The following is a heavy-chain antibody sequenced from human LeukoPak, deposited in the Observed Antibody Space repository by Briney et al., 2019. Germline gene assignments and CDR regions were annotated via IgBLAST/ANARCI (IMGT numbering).Heavy chain of an antibody. J-gene: IGHJ4*02. CDR1: GGTFSSYA. CDR3: AGNLGYSYGPPTDY. V-gene: IGHV1-69*04. Sequence: SVKVSCKASGGTFSSYAISWVRQAPGQGLEWMGRIIPILGIANYAQKFQGRVTITADKSTSTAYMELSSLRSEDTAVYYCAGNLGYSYGPPTDYWGQGTLVTVST. CDR2: IIPILGIA. D-gene: IGHD5-18*01.